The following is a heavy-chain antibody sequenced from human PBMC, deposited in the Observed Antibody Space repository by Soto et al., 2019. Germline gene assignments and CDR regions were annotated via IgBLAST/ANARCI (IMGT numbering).Heavy chain of an antibody. CDR3: ARGYYYDSSGYSGWFDP. CDR2: INPSGGST. D-gene: IGHD3-22*01. V-gene: IGHV1-46*01. Sequence: GASVKVSCKASGYTFTSYYMHWVRQAPGQGLEWMGIINPSGGSTSYAQKFQGRVTMTRDTSTSTVYMELSSLRSEDTAVYYCARGYYYDSSGYSGWFDPWGQGTLVTVSS. J-gene: IGHJ5*02. CDR1: GYTFTSYY.